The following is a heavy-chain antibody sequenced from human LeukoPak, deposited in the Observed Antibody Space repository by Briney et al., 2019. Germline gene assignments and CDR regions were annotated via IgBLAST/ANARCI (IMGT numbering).Heavy chain of an antibody. Sequence: ASVKVSCKASGYTFTGYYMHWVRQAPGQGLEWMGWINPNSSGTNYAQKFQGRVTVTRDTSISTAYLELSRLRSDDTAVYYCATDRSGSYYRRNYFDYWGQGTLVTVSS. CDR2: INPNSSGT. J-gene: IGHJ4*02. D-gene: IGHD1-26*01. CDR3: ATDRSGSYYRRNYFDY. CDR1: GYTFTGYY. V-gene: IGHV1-2*02.